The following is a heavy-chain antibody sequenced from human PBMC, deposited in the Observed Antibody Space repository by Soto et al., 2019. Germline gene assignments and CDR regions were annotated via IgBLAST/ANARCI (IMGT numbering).Heavy chain of an antibody. Sequence: QVHLVQSGAEVKKPGASVKVSCQASGYAFTPYGITWVRQAPGQGLEWMGWISAHNGNTNYAQKPQCRVTVTRDTSTSTAYMELRSLRSDDTAVYYCARGRYGDYWGQGALVTVSS. V-gene: IGHV1-18*01. CDR2: ISAHNGNT. D-gene: IGHD1-1*01. CDR3: ARGRYGDY. J-gene: IGHJ4*02. CDR1: GYAFTPYG.